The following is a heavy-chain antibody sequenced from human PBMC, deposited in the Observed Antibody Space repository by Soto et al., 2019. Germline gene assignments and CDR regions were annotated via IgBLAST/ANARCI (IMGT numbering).Heavy chain of an antibody. D-gene: IGHD3-10*01. CDR1: AFTFSTYN. J-gene: IGHJ6*02. CDR3: ARGRARDYYYGMDV. Sequence: PVGSLRLSCAASAFTFSTYNMNWVRQAPGKGLEWVSSISSSSSYIYYADSVKGRFTISRDNAKNSLYLQMNSLRAEDTAVYYCARGRARDYYYGMDVWGQGTTVTVSS. V-gene: IGHV3-21*01. CDR2: ISSSSSYI.